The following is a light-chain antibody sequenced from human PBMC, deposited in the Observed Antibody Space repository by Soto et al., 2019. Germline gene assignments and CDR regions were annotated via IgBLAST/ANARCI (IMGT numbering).Light chain of an antibody. V-gene: IGKV1-12*01. Sequence: DIQMTQSPSFVSASVGDRVTITCRAGQGITTWLAWYQQKPGQAPKLLIYGASTLQSGVPSRFSGSGSLTDFTLTISNLQPEDFATYTCQQAYSFPRTFGQGTKVDIK. J-gene: IGKJ1*01. CDR2: GAS. CDR1: QGITTW. CDR3: QQAYSFPRT.